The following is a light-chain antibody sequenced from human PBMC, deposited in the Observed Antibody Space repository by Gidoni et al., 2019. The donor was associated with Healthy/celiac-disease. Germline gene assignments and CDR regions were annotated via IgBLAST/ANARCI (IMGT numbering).Light chain of an antibody. J-gene: IGKJ2*01. CDR2: GAS. CDR3: QQYGSSPCT. V-gene: IGKV3-20*01. CDR1: QRVSSSY. Sequence: EIVLTKSPGTLSWSPGERATLSCRASQRVSSSYLAWYQQTPGQAPRLLIYGASSRATGIPDRFSGSGSGTDFTLTISRLEPEDFAVYYCQQYGSSPCTFGQGTKLEIK.